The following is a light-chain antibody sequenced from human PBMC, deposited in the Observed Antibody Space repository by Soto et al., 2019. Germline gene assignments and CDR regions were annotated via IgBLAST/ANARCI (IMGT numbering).Light chain of an antibody. CDR3: NSHAGSNNLWV. Sequence: QSALTQPASVSGSPGQSITISCTGTSSDVGGYNYVSWYQHHPGKAPRLMIYEVNKRPSGVPDRFSGSKSGNTASLTVSGLQAEDDADYYCNSHAGSNNLWVFGGGTKLTVL. J-gene: IGLJ3*02. CDR1: SSDVGGYNY. CDR2: EVN. V-gene: IGLV2-8*01.